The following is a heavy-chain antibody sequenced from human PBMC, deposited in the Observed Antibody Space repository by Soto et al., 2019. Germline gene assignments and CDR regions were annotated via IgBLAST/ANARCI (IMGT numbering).Heavy chain of an antibody. D-gene: IGHD4-4*01. V-gene: IGHV3-48*02. Sequence: GGSLRLSCAASGFTFSSYSMNWVRQAPGKGLEWVSYISSSSSTIYYADSVKGRFTISRDNAKNSLYLQMNSLRDEDTAVYYCARALQGYYSNYWFDPWGQGTLVTVSS. CDR1: GFTFSSYS. CDR2: ISSSSSTI. CDR3: ARALQGYYSNYWFDP. J-gene: IGHJ5*02.